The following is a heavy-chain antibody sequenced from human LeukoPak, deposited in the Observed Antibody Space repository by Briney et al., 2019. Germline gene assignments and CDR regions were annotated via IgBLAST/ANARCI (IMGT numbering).Heavy chain of an antibody. CDR1: GYSFINYG. V-gene: IGHV1-18*01. CDR2: ISVNNGDT. Sequence: ASVKVSCKASGYSFINYGIRWVRQAPGQGLAWMGWISVNNGDTNFAQKLHGKVTMTTGTSTSTAYMELRSLRSDDTAVYYCAREGYTSGLPFDIWGQGTMVTVSS. J-gene: IGHJ3*02. D-gene: IGHD6-19*01. CDR3: AREGYTSGLPFDI.